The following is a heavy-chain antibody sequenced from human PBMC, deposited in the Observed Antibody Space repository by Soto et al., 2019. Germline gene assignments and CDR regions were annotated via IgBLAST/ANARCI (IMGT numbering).Heavy chain of an antibody. CDR2: IIPIFHTA. D-gene: IGHD2-2*01. J-gene: IGHJ6*02. CDR1: GDTFNSYA. V-gene: IGHV1-69*13. CDR3: ARVGYCNTTSCPFYYYHHGMDV. Sequence: GASVKVSCKASGDTFNSYAISWVRRAPGQGLEWMGGIIPIFHTANYAQKFQARVTMTADESARTAYMELSGLRSEDTAVYYCARVGYCNTTSCPFYYYHHGMDVWGQGTTVTVSS.